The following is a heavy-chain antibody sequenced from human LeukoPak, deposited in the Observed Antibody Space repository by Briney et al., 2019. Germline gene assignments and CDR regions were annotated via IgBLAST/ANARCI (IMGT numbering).Heavy chain of an antibody. Sequence: KPSETLSLTCAVYGGSFSGYYWSWIRQPPGKGLEWIGEINHSGSTNYNPSLKSRVTISVDTSKNQFSLKLSSVTAADTAVYYCASARSSLYYFDYWGQGTLVTVSS. V-gene: IGHV4-34*01. CDR2: INHSGST. D-gene: IGHD6-6*01. CDR1: GGSFSGYY. J-gene: IGHJ4*02. CDR3: ASARSSLYYFDY.